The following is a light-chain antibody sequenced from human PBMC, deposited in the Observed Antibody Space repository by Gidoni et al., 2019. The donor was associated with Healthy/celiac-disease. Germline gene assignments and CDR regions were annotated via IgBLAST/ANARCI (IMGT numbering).Light chain of an antibody. J-gene: IGLJ2*01. CDR1: KLGDKY. CDR2: QDS. CDR3: QAWDSSTVV. Sequence: SYVLTQPPSVSVSPGPTASITCSGDKLGDKYACWYQQKPGQSPVLVIYQDSKRPSGIPERFSGSNSGNTATLTISGTQAMDEADYYCQAWDSSTVVFGGGTKLTVL. V-gene: IGLV3-1*01.